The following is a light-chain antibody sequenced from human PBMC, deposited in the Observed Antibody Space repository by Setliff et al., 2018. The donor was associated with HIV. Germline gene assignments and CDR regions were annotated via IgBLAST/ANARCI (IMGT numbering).Light chain of an antibody. CDR3: CSYAGDTAFYV. J-gene: IGLJ1*01. Sequence: QSALTQPASVSGSPGQSITISCTGTNSDVGSYNFVSWYQLHPGKAPKLMIYEVNNRPSGVSNRFAGSKSGNTASLTISGLQAEDEAYYYCCSYAGDTAFYVFGIGTRSPS. CDR2: EVN. V-gene: IGLV2-23*02. CDR1: NSDVGSYNF.